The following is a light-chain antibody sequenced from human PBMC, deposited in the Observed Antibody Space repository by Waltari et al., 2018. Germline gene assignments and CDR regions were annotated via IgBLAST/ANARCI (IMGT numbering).Light chain of an antibody. CDR2: DAS. CDR3: QHYNSFSHIYT. V-gene: IGKV1-5*01. J-gene: IGKJ2*01. CDR1: PTITNW. Sequence: IQMTQSPSTLSASVGDRVTIPCRASPTITNWLAWYQQKPGKAPNVLIYDASTLESGVPSRFSGSGSGTEFTLTINSLQPDDFATYYCQHYNSFSHIYTFGQGTKLEI.